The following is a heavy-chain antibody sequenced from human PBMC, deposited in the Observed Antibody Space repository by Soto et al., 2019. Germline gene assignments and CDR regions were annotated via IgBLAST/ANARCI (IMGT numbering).Heavy chain of an antibody. J-gene: IGHJ4*01. CDR1: GFIFSSYW. D-gene: IGHD3-10*01. CDR2: IRPDGSAS. Sequence: GGSLRLSCAASGFIFSSYWMTWLRQAPGKGLEWVANIRPDGSASNYVDSVRGRFTISRDNAKNSLFLQMNSLRAEDTAVYYCARDPVRGDDYNFDYWGHGTLVTVSS. V-gene: IGHV3-7*01. CDR3: ARDPVRGDDYNFDY.